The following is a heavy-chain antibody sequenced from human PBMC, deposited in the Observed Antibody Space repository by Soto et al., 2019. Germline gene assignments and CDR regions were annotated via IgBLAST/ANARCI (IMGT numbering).Heavy chain of an antibody. V-gene: IGHV2-5*01. J-gene: IGHJ4*02. D-gene: IGHD6-6*01. CDR1: GFSLSTSGVG. CDR3: ALLRIAARSCYFDY. CDR2: IYWNDDK. Sequence: SGPTLVNPTQTLTLTCTFSGFSLSTSGVGVGWIRQPPGKALEWLALIYWNDDKRYSPSLKSRLTITKDTSKTQVVLTMTNMDPMDTATYSRALLRIAARSCYFDYWGQGTLVTVSS.